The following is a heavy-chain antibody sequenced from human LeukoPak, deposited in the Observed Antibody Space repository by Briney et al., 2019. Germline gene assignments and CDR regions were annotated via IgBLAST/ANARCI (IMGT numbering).Heavy chain of an antibody. J-gene: IGHJ4*02. CDR1: GFTFNTYA. D-gene: IGHD7-27*01. Sequence: GGSLRLSCAASGFTFNTYAMHWVRQAPGKGLEWVAVISYDGSNKYYADSVNGRFTISRDNSKNTLFLQMSSLRAEDTAVYYCARDNNWGSTHYWGQGTLVTVSS. CDR2: ISYDGSNK. CDR3: ARDNNWGSTHY. V-gene: IGHV3-30*15.